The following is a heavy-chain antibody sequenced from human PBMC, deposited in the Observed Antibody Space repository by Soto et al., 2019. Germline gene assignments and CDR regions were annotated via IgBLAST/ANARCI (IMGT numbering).Heavy chain of an antibody. J-gene: IGHJ6*02. Sequence: SETLSLTCTVSGGSISSCDYYWSWIRHPPGKGLEWVGYIYYSGSTYYNPSLKSRVTISVDTSKSQFSLKLSSVTAADTAVYYCASCRTYCSSTSCPPSYYCYYGMDVWGQGTTVTVSS. CDR2: IYYSGST. V-gene: IGHV4-30-4*01. D-gene: IGHD2-2*01. CDR1: GGSISSCDYY. CDR3: ASCRTYCSSTSCPPSYYCYYGMDV.